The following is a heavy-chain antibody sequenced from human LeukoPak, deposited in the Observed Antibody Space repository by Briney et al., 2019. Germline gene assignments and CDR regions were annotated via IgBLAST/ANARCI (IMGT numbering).Heavy chain of an antibody. J-gene: IGHJ4*02. D-gene: IGHD4-17*01. CDR3: AGLDYGDYLPHY. V-gene: IGHV3-23*01. CDR2: ISGSGGST. Sequence: GGSLRLSCAASGFTFSSYAMSWVRQAPGKGLEWVSAISGSGGSTYYAGSVKGRFTISRDNSKNTLYLQMNSLRAEDTAVYYCAGLDYGDYLPHYWGQGTLVTVSS. CDR1: GFTFSSYA.